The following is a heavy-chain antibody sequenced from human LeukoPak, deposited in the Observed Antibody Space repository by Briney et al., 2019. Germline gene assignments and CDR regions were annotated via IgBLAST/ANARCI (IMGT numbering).Heavy chain of an antibody. CDR2: INPNSGGT. D-gene: IGHD3-10*01. Sequence: ASVKVSCKASGYTFTGYYIHWVRQAPGQGLEWMGWINPNSGGTNYAQNFQGRVTMTRDTSTSTAYMEMSGLRSGDTAVYYCARVVPMVRGVIGPIPFDYWGQGTLVTVSS. V-gene: IGHV1-2*02. CDR3: ARVVPMVRGVIGPIPFDY. CDR1: GYTFTGYY. J-gene: IGHJ4*02.